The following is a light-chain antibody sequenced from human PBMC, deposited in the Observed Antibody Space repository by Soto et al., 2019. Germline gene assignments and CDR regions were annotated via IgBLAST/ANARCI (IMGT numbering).Light chain of an antibody. V-gene: IGKV3-20*01. CDR3: QQYGSAPGT. CDR2: CAS. Sequence: EIVVTQSPDTLSLSPGVSATFSCRASQTVDSHYLDWYQQISGQAPRLFIYCASSRTADIPDRFSGSGAGTDFTLTISRLEPEDVAIYYCQQYGSAPGTFGQGTKVEIQ. CDR1: QTVDSHY. J-gene: IGKJ1*01.